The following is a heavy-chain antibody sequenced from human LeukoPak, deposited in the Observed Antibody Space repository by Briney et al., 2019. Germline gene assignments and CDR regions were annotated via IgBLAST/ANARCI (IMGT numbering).Heavy chain of an antibody. Sequence: PSETLSLTCTVSGGSISSYYWSWIRQPPGKGLEWIGYIYYSGSTNYNPSLKSRVTISVDTSKNQFSLKLSSVTAADTAVYYCARAASGIAVARYGMDVWGQGTTVTVSS. CDR1: GGSISSYY. CDR3: ARAASGIAVARYGMDV. J-gene: IGHJ6*02. CDR2: IYYSGST. V-gene: IGHV4-59*01. D-gene: IGHD6-19*01.